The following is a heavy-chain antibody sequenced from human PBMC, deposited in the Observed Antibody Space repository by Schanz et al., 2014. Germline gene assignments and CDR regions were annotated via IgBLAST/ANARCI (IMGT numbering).Heavy chain of an antibody. J-gene: IGHJ4*02. CDR2: ISGTTTYT. CDR3: ARDAADFYDMLTEEDY. Sequence: VQLLESGGGLVQPGGSLRLSCAASGFTFSDYYMSWIRQAPGKGLEWVSYISGTTTYTNYADSVKGRFTISRDNAKNTLYLQMNSLRSDDTAVYYCARDAADFYDMLTEEDYWGQGTLVTVSS. CDR1: GFTFSDYY. V-gene: IGHV3-11*05. D-gene: IGHD3-9*01.